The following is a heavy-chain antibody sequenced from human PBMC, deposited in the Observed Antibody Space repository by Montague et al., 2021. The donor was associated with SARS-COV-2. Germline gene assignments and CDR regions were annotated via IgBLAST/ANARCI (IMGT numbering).Heavy chain of an antibody. D-gene: IGHD6-19*01. Sequence: SETLSLTCTVSGGSISSYYWSWIRQPPGKGLEWIGYIYYSGSTNYNPSLKSRVTISLDMSKNQFSLKLNSVSAADTAVYYCARDIAVAGLFDYWGQGTLVTVSS. CDR3: ARDIAVAGLFDY. CDR1: GGSISSYY. V-gene: IGHV4-59*12. CDR2: IYYSGST. J-gene: IGHJ4*02.